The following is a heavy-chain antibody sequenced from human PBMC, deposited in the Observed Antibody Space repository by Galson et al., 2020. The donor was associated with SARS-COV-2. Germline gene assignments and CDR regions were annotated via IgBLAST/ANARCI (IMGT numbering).Heavy chain of an antibody. CDR3: APGRGPRY. D-gene: IGHD6-25*01. V-gene: IGHV3-21*01. CDR1: GFTFRSYS. CDR2: IDSSGNYI. J-gene: IGHJ4*02. Sequence: ESLELSCAASGFTFRSYSMKWVRQAPGKGLEWVTSIDSSGNYIYYADSLKGRFTISRDNAKNSLYLQMNSLRGDDTAVYYCAPGRGPRYWGQGTLVTVSS.